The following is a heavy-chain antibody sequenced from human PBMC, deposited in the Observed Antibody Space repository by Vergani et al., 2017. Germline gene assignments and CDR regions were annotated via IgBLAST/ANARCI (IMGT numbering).Heavy chain of an antibody. D-gene: IGHD4-11*01. Sequence: QVQLQQWGGGLLKPSETLSLTCVVNGGSFTSYHRTWIRQSPGEGLEWVGDIDHTGRPDYNPSLKSRLTMSVNKSRNQFSLTLNSVSATDTAIYFCARVNTETNGHRYYYYYMDVWGQGTAVTVS. CDR3: ARVNTETNGHRYYYYYMDV. CDR1: GGSFTSYH. CDR2: IDHTGRP. J-gene: IGHJ6*03. V-gene: IGHV4-34*01.